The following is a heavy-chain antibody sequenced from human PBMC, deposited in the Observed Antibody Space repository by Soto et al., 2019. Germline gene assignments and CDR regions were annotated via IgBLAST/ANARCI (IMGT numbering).Heavy chain of an antibody. V-gene: IGHV1-18*01. CDR2: ISAYNGNT. CDR3: ARGPSAYYDYVWGSYRYDNWFDP. CDR1: GYTFTSYG. J-gene: IGHJ5*02. D-gene: IGHD3-16*02. Sequence: ASVKVSCKASGYTFTSYGISWVRHAPGQGLEWMGWISAYNGNTNYAQKLQGRVTMTTDTSTSTAYMELRSLRSDDTAVYYCARGPSAYYDYVWGSYRYDNWFDPWGQGTLVTVSS.